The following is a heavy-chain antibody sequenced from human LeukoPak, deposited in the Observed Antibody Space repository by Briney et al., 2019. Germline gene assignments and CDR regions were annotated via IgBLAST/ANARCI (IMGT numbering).Heavy chain of an antibody. J-gene: IGHJ4*02. CDR2: ISGSGGST. V-gene: IGHV3-23*01. D-gene: IGHD4-17*01. CDR1: GFTFSTYA. Sequence: GGSLRLSCAASGFTFSTYAMSWVRQAPGKGLEWVSAISGSGGSTYYADSVKGRFTISRDNSKNTLYLQMDSLRAEDTAVYYCAKGRQILTTVTNWGQGTLVTVSS. CDR3: AKGRQILTTVTN.